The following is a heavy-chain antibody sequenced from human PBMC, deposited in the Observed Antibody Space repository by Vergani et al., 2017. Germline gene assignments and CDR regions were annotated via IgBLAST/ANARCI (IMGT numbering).Heavy chain of an antibody. CDR3: AKGGGDYFDY. V-gene: IGHV3-30*18. CDR2: ISYDGSNK. CDR1: GFTFSSYG. D-gene: IGHD3-16*01. Sequence: QVQLVESGGGVVQPGRSLRLSCAASGFTFSSYGMHWVRQAPGKGLEWVAVISYDGSNKYYADSVKGRFTISRDNSKNTLYLQMNSLRADDAAVYYCAKGGGDYFDYWGQGTLVTVSS. J-gene: IGHJ4*02.